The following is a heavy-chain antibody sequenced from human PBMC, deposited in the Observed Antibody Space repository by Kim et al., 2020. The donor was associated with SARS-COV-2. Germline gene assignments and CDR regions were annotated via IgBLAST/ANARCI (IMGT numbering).Heavy chain of an antibody. Sequence: GGSLRLSCAASGFTFSSYWMHWVRQAPGKGLVWVSRINSDGSSTSYADSVKGRFTISRDNAKNTLYLQMNSLRAEDTAVYYCARGSATVTNYYYYYGMDVWGQGTTVTVSS. J-gene: IGHJ6*02. CDR3: ARGSATVTNYYYYYGMDV. V-gene: IGHV3-74*01. D-gene: IGHD4-17*01. CDR1: GFTFSSYW. CDR2: INSDGSST.